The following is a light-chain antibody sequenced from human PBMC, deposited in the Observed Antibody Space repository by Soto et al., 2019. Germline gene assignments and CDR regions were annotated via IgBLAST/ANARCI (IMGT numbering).Light chain of an antibody. CDR1: QSVSSSY. V-gene: IGKV3-20*01. J-gene: IGKJ1*01. CDR3: QQYGSSPWT. Sequence: EIVLTQSPGTLSLSPGERATLSCRASQSVSSSYLAWYQQKPGQAPRLLIYGASSRATGIPARFSGSGSGTAFTLTLSRLEPEEFAVYYCQQYGSSPWTIGQGTKVDIK. CDR2: GAS.